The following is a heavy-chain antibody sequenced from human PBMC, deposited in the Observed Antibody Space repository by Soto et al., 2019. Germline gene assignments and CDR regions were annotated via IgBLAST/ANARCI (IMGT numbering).Heavy chain of an antibody. J-gene: IGHJ5*02. CDR1: GGSISSYY. CDR3: ARVPGGYYQYWFDP. CDR2: IYYSGST. Sequence: PSETLSLTCTVSGGSISSYYWSWIRQPPGKGLEWIGYIYYSGSTNYNPSLKSRVTISVDTSENQFSLKLSSVTAADTAVYYCARVPGGYYQYWFDPWGQGTLVTVSS. V-gene: IGHV4-59*01. D-gene: IGHD3-3*01.